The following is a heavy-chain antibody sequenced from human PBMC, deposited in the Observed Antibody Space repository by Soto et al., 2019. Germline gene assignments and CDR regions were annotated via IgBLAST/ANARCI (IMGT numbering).Heavy chain of an antibody. CDR3: AKWHPLDP. CDR1: GVSISNTEW. Sequence: KPSETLSLTCTVSGVSISNTEWWSWVRQPPGKGLEWIGEVHHSGNTNYNPSLKSRVTMSVDKSKNQFSLMLRSVTAADTAVYYCAKWHPLDPWGQGTLVTVSS. CDR2: VHHSGNT. J-gene: IGHJ5*02. V-gene: IGHV4-4*02. D-gene: IGHD2-8*01.